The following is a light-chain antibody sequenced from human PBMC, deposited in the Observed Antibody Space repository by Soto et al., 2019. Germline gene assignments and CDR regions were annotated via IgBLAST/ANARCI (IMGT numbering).Light chain of an antibody. J-gene: IGLJ1*01. Sequence: QSVLTQPPSASGTPGQRVTISCSGSSSNIGSNTVNWYQQLPGTAPKLLIYSNNQRPSGVPDRFSGSKSGTSASLAIIGLQSEDEADYYCADWDESLNGTGFVFGSGTKLTVL. V-gene: IGLV1-44*01. CDR3: ADWDESLNGTGFV. CDR1: SSNIGSNT. CDR2: SNN.